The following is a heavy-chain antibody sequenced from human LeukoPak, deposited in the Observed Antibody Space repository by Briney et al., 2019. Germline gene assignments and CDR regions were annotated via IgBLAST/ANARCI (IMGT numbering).Heavy chain of an antibody. CDR3: ARHFVTFQAGESFDP. J-gene: IGHJ5*02. D-gene: IGHD3-16*01. CDR1: GGSISSSSYY. Sequence: SETLSLTRTVSGGSISSSSYYWGWIRQPPGKGLEWIGSIYYSGSTYYNPSLKSRVTISVDTSKNQFSLKLSSVTAADTAVYYWARHFVTFQAGESFDPWGQGTLVTVSS. CDR2: IYYSGST. V-gene: IGHV4-39*01.